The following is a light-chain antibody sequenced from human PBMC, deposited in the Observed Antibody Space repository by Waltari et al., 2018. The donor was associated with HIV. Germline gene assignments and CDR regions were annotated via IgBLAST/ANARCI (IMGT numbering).Light chain of an antibody. V-gene: IGLV1-51*01. CDR3: GTWDSDLRAVV. CDR2: DNN. J-gene: IGLJ2*01. Sequence: QSVLTQPPSVSAAPGQRVTISCSGSRSNIEDNNVSWYQQLPGTAPKLLKYDNNKRVSGIPGRFSGSKPGTAATLGITGLQTGDEADYDCGTWDSDLRAVVFGGGTKLTVL. CDR1: RSNIEDNN.